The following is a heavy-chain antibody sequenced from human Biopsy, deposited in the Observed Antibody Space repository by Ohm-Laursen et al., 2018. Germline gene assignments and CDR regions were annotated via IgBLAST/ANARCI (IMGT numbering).Heavy chain of an antibody. CDR1: GFSLSSGLC. Sequence: PPQTLTLTCTFSGFSLSSGLCVTWIRQPPGKALEWLAHIAWAADEHYSTSLKTRLTISKDTSKNQVVLTMTNMDPVDTATYYCARFLEYSDSADFYYGMDVWGQGTTVTVSS. CDR3: ARFLEYSDSADFYYGMDV. J-gene: IGHJ6*02. D-gene: IGHD2/OR15-2a*01. CDR2: IAWAADE. V-gene: IGHV2-70*01.